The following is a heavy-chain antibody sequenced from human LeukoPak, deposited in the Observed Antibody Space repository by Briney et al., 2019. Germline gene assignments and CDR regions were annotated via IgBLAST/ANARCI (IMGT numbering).Heavy chain of an antibody. CDR1: GFTFNNYG. Sequence: GGSLRLSCAGSGFTFNNYGMSWVRQAPGKGLEWVSGISGSGGTTYYADSVKGRFTISRDNSKNTLYLQMNSLRAEDTAVYYCASGGVRTICDWDYWGQGTLVTVSS. CDR2: ISGSGGTT. J-gene: IGHJ4*02. CDR3: ASGGVRTICDWDY. D-gene: IGHD5/OR15-5a*01. V-gene: IGHV3-23*01.